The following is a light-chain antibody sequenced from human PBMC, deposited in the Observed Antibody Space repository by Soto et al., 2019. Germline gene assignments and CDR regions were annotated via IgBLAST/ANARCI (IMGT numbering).Light chain of an antibody. CDR1: QGISNY. CDR2: VAS. J-gene: IGKJ1*01. Sequence: DIQMTQSPSSLSASVGDKVTITCRASQGISNYLAWYQQQPGKVPKLLIYVASTLQSGVPSRFSGSGSGTDFTLTISSLQPEDVATYYCQKYNSAPWTFGQGTKVEIK. CDR3: QKYNSAPWT. V-gene: IGKV1-27*01.